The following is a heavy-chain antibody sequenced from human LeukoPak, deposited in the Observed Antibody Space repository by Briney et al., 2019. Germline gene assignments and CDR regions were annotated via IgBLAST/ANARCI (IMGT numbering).Heavy chain of an antibody. CDR3: ARSGGGGYSYARTGGYYYYMDV. Sequence: SETLSLTCTVSGGSISIYYSRWIRQPAGKRLECIGRIYTSGTTNYNPSLKSRVTMPVDTSKKQFSRNRSSVTAADTDVYYCARSGGGGYSYARTGGYYYYMDVWGKGTTVTVSS. CDR1: GGSISIYY. J-gene: IGHJ6*03. D-gene: IGHD5-18*01. CDR2: IYTSGTT. V-gene: IGHV4-4*07.